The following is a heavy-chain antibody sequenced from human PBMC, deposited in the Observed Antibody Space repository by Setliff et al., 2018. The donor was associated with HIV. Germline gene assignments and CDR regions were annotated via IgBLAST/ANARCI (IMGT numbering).Heavy chain of an antibody. V-gene: IGHV4-4*07. J-gene: IGHJ4*02. Sequence: KTSETLSLTCTVSGGSVSNYYWTWIRQSAGKGLEWIGHINTSGSTKYNPSLKSRLTMSVDSSGNQFSLTLTSVTAEDTALYYCVKDHVSFNGVFDPFDSWGQGTLVTVSS. CDR1: GGSVSNYY. CDR3: VKDHVSFNGVFDPFDS. CDR2: INTSGST. D-gene: IGHD2-8*01.